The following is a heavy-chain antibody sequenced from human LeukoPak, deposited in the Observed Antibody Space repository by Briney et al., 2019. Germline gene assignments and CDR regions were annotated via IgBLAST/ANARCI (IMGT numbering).Heavy chain of an antibody. D-gene: IGHD3-3*01. CDR3: ARGRNQGLGVVTSADAFDI. J-gene: IGHJ3*02. Sequence: SQTLSLTCTVSGGSISSGDYYWSWIRQPPGKGLEGIAYIYYSGSTYYNPSLKRRVTISADTSKNQSSLKLSSVTAADTAVYYCARGRNQGLGVVTSADAFDIWGQGTMVTVSS. CDR1: GGSISSGDYY. CDR2: IYYSGST. V-gene: IGHV4-30-4*01.